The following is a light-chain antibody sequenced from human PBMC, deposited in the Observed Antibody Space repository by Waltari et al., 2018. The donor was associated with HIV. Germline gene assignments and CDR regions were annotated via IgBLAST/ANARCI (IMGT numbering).Light chain of an antibody. CDR3: QQYYSFPLT. J-gene: IGKJ4*01. V-gene: IGKV4-1*01. CDR2: WAS. Sequence: DIAMTQSPDSLAVSLGEKVTINCKSSQTVLRSSNNKNHLAWYQQKAGQRPKLLIYWASTRESGVPDRFIGSGSGTYFSLTIGSLQAEDVAVYYCQQYYSFPLTFGGGTAVEIK. CDR1: QTVLRSSNNKNH.